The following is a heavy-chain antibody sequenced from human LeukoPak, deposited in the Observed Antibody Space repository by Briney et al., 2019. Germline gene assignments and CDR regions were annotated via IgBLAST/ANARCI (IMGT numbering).Heavy chain of an antibody. CDR3: ARDQGNYDFWSGSFY. Sequence: GGSLRLSCAASGFTFSSYGMSWVRQAPGKGLEWVSAISGSGGSTYYADSVKGRFTISRDNAKNSLYLQMNSLSAEDTAVYYCARDQGNYDFWSGSFYWGQGTLVTVSS. CDR2: ISGSGGST. D-gene: IGHD3-3*01. J-gene: IGHJ4*02. V-gene: IGHV3-23*01. CDR1: GFTFSSYG.